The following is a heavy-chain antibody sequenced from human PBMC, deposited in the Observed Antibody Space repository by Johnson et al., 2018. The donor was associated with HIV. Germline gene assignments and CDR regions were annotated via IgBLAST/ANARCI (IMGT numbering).Heavy chain of an antibody. J-gene: IGHJ3*02. CDR2: IKQDGSEK. D-gene: IGHD2-2*01. Sequence: VQLVESGGGLVQPGRSLRLSCAASGFTFDDYAMHWVRQAPGKGLEWVANIKQDGSEKYYVDSVKGRFTISRENAKNSLYLQMNSLRAGDTAVYYCARDSASDAFDIWGQGTMVTVSS. CDR3: ARDSASDAFDI. CDR1: GFTFDDYA. V-gene: IGHV3-7*01.